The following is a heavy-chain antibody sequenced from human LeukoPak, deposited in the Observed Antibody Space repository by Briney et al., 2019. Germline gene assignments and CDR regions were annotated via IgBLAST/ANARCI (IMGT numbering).Heavy chain of an antibody. D-gene: IGHD6-13*01. CDR1: GFTFSSYA. V-gene: IGHV3-23*01. J-gene: IGHJ3*02. Sequence: GGSLRLSCAASGFTFSSYAMSWVRQAPGKGLEWVSGISGSGANTHYADSVKGRFTISRDNSKNTLYLQMISLRAEDTAIYYCARRGSSESGDSVAFDIWGQGTMVTVSS. CDR2: ISGSGANT. CDR3: ARRGSSESGDSVAFDI.